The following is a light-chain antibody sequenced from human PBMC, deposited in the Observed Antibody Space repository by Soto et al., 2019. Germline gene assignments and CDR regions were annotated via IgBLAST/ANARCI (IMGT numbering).Light chain of an antibody. Sequence: QSALTQPRSVSVSPGQSVTISCTGTSSDVGGYNYVSWFQQHPGTAPKLMIYDVSKRPSGVPDRFSGSKSGNTASLTISGLQAEDEADYYCCSYAGSPYGFGTGTKVTVL. CDR1: SSDVGGYNY. J-gene: IGLJ1*01. CDR2: DVS. CDR3: CSYAGSPYG. V-gene: IGLV2-11*01.